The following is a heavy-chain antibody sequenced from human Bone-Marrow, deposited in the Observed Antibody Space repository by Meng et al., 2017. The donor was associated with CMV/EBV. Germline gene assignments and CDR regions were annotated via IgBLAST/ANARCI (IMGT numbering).Heavy chain of an antibody. CDR3: ARLLGYCSSTSCQFDP. J-gene: IGHJ5*02. CDR2: IYYSGST. Sequence: SETLSLTCTVSGGSISSGGYYWSWIRQHPGKGLEWTGYIYYSGSTYYNPSLKSRVTISVDTSKNQFSLKLSSVTAADTAVYYCARLLGYCSSTSCQFDPWGQGTLVTVSS. V-gene: IGHV4-31*03. D-gene: IGHD2-2*01. CDR1: GGSISSGGYY.